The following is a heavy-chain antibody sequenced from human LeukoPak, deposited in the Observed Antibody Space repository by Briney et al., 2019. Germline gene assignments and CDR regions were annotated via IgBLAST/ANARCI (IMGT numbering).Heavy chain of an antibody. D-gene: IGHD1-26*01. Sequence: GGSLRLSCAASGFTFSSYAMHWVRQAPGKGLEWVAVISYDGSNKYYADSVKGRFTISRDNSKNTLYLQMNSLRAEDTAVYYCARDCIMGATWEAYYFDYWGQGTLVTVSS. CDR3: ARDCIMGATWEAYYFDY. CDR1: GFTFSSYA. V-gene: IGHV3-30-3*01. CDR2: ISYDGSNK. J-gene: IGHJ4*02.